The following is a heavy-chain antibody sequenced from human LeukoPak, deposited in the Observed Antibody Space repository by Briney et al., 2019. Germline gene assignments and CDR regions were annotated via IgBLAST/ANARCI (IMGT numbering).Heavy chain of an antibody. CDR2: ISSSSSYT. V-gene: IGHV3-11*05. J-gene: IGHJ4*02. D-gene: IGHD3-10*01. CDR3: ASDKYGSGSYPTLRTGFDY. CDR1: GFTFSDYY. Sequence: GGSLRLSCAASGFTFSDYYMSWIRQAPGKGLEWVSYISSSSSYTNYADSVKGRFTISRDDAKNSLYLQMNSLRAEDTAVYYCASDKYGSGSYPTLRTGFDYWGQGTLVTVSS.